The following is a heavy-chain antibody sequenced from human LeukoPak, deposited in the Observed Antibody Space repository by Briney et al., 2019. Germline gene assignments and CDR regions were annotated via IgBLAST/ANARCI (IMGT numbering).Heavy chain of an antibody. V-gene: IGHV3-11*01. CDR3: ARYQWSVTVGAPNPLDW. CDR1: GFTFSAYY. J-gene: IGHJ4*02. D-gene: IGHD4-23*01. Sequence: RGSLRLSRAASGFTFSAYYMSWIRQAPRKGLEWVSYISSSGSTIYYADSVKGRFTISRDNAKNSLYLHMNSLRAENTAVYYGARYQWSVTVGAPNPLDWWGQGTLVTVSS. CDR2: ISSSGSTI.